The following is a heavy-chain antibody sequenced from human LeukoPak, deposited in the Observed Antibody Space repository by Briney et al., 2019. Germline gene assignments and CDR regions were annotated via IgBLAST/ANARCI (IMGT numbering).Heavy chain of an antibody. D-gene: IGHD1-26*01. CDR3: AGDLGYYRADY. V-gene: IGHV3-7*04. CDR2: INGDGSDN. Sequence: GGSLRLSCAASGFTFSSYWMSWVRQAPGKGLEWVANINGDGSDNHYVDSVRGRFTISRDNAKNSLYLQMNSLRAEDTAVYYCAGDLGYYRADYWGQGTLVTVSS. J-gene: IGHJ4*02. CDR1: GFTFSSYW.